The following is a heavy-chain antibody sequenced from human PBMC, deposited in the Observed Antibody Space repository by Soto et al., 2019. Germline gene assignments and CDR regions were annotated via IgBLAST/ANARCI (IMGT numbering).Heavy chain of an antibody. CDR3: AKVERITMVRGPPSY. J-gene: IGHJ4*02. CDR1: GFTFSSYG. D-gene: IGHD3-10*01. Sequence: GGSLRLSCAASGFTFSSYGMHWVRQAPGKGLEWVAVISYDGSNKYYADSVKGRFTISRDNSKNTLYLQMNSLRAEDTAVYYCAKVERITMVRGPPSYWGQGTLVTVSS. V-gene: IGHV3-30*18. CDR2: ISYDGSNK.